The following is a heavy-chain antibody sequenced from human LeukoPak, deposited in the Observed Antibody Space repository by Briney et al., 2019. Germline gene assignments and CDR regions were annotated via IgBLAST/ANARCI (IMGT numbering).Heavy chain of an antibody. CDR1: GGSFSGYY. CDR2: INHSGST. Sequence: SETLSLTCAVYGGSFSGYYWSWIRQPPGKGLEWIGEINHSGSTNYNPSLKSRVTISVDTSKNQFSLKLSSVTAADTAVYYCARGLSYRGTDMDGWDKGTTVTVSS. CDR3: ARGLSYRGTDMDG. V-gene: IGHV4-34*01. D-gene: IGHD2-21*01. J-gene: IGHJ6*03.